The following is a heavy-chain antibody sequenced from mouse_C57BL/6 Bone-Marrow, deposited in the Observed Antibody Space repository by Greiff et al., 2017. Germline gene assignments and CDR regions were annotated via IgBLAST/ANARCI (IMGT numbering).Heavy chain of an antibody. D-gene: IGHD2-1*01. Sequence: QVQLQQPGAELVKPGASVKLSCKASGYTFTSYWMQWVKQRPGQGLEWIGEIDPSDSYTNYNQKLKGKATLTVDTSSSPAYMQLSSLTSEDSAVYYCARLPFYPFAYWGQGTLVTVSA. J-gene: IGHJ3*01. V-gene: IGHV1-50*01. CDR3: ARLPFYPFAY. CDR1: GYTFTSYW. CDR2: IDPSDSYT.